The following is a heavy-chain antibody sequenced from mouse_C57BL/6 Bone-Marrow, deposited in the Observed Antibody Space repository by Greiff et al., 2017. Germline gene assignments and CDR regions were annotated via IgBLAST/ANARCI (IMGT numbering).Heavy chain of an antibody. Sequence: LVESGAELARPGASMKMSCKASGYTFTSYTMHWVKQRPGQGLEWIGYINPSSGYTKYNQKFKDKATLTADKSSSTAYMQLSSLTSEDSAVYYCARWRWYYFDYWGQGTTLTVSS. CDR3: ARWRWYYFDY. CDR2: INPSSGYT. V-gene: IGHV1-4*01. D-gene: IGHD2-3*01. CDR1: GYTFTSYT. J-gene: IGHJ2*01.